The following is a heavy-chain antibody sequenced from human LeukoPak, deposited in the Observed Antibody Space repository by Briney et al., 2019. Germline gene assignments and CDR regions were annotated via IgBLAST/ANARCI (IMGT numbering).Heavy chain of an antibody. Sequence: PSETLSLTCTVSGGSISSHYWSWIRQPPGKGLEWIGYMYYSGSTTYNPPLKSRVTISVDTSKNQFSLKLTSVTAADTAVYYCARDWGHCSGGSCYSAWYLDLWGRGTLVSVYS. J-gene: IGHJ2*01. CDR2: MYYSGST. CDR1: GGSISSHY. V-gene: IGHV4-59*11. CDR3: ARDWGHCSGGSCYSAWYLDL. D-gene: IGHD2-15*01.